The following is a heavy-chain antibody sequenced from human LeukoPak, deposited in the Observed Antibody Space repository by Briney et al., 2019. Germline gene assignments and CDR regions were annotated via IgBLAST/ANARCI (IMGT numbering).Heavy chain of an antibody. D-gene: IGHD3-22*01. J-gene: IGHJ4*02. CDR3: ARDFCDSSGYYYDY. CDR1: GFTFSGYT. CDR2: VSGSGDKT. V-gene: IGHV3-23*01. Sequence: GGSLRLSCAASGFTFSGYTMSWVRQAPGKGLEWVSAVSGSGDKTYYADSVKGRFTISRDNSKGTLYLQMNSLGAEDTALYYCARDFCDSSGYYYDYWGQGTLVTVSS.